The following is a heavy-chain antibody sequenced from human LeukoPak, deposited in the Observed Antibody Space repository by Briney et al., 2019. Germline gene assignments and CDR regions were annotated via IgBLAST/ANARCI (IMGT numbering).Heavy chain of an antibody. J-gene: IGHJ5*02. D-gene: IGHD6-13*01. CDR3: ARPLYSSSWRWFDP. Sequence: GGSLRLSCAASGFTFSSYGMSWVRQAPGKGLEWVSSISSSGSYIYYADSVKGRFTISRDNAKNSLYLQMNSLRAEDTAVYYCARPLYSSSWRWFDPWGQGTLVTVSS. CDR1: GFTFSSYG. V-gene: IGHV3-21*01. CDR2: ISSSGSYI.